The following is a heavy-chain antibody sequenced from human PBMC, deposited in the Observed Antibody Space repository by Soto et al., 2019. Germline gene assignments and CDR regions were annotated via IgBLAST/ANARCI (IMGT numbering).Heavy chain of an antibody. CDR1: GGSISSYY. CDR3: ARGNSDIVVVVAATGRVYFDY. D-gene: IGHD2-15*01. V-gene: IGHV4-59*01. J-gene: IGHJ4*02. CDR2: IYYSGST. Sequence: SETLSLTCTVSGGSISSYYWSWIRQPPGKGLEWIGYIYYSGSTNYNPSLKSRVTISVDTSKNQFSLKLSSVTAADTAVYYCARGNSDIVVVVAATGRVYFDYWGQGTLVTVSS.